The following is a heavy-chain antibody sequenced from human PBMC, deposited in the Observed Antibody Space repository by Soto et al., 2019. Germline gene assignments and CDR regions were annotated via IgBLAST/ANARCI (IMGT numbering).Heavy chain of an antibody. CDR2: ISAYNGNT. J-gene: IGHJ4*02. CDR1: GYTFTSYG. D-gene: IGHD3-10*01. CDR3: ARDARVSGNLCY. Sequence: QVQLVQSGAEVKKPGASVKVSCKASGYTFTSYGISWVRPAPGQGLEWMGWISAYNGNTNYARKLQGRGTTTTDTATSTAYMELRILRSDDTAVYYCARDARVSGNLCYWAQGTLVTFSS. V-gene: IGHV1-18*01.